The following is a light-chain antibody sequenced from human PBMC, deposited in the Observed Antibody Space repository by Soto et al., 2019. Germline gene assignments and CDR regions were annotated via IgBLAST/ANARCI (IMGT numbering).Light chain of an antibody. J-gene: IGLJ1*01. V-gene: IGLV2-14*01. CDR2: EVS. CDR1: SSDVGGYNY. CDR3: SSYTSSSTHYV. Sequence: QSVLTQPASVSWSPGQSITISGTGTSSDVGGYNYVSWYQQHPGKAPKLMIYEVSNRPSGVSNRFSGSKSGNTASLTISGLQAEDEADYYCSSYTSSSTHYVFGTGTKVTVL.